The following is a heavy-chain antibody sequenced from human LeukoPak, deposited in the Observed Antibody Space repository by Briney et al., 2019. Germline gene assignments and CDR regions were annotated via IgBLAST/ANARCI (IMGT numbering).Heavy chain of an antibody. V-gene: IGHV1-69*05. J-gene: IGHJ5*02. CDR2: IIPIFGTA. D-gene: IGHD5-18*01. Sequence: SVKVSCKASGGTFSSYAISWVRQAPGQGLEWMGGIIPIFGTANYAQKFQGRVTITTDESTSTAYMELSSLRSEDTAVYYCAGEPPRRGYSYGYFDPWGQGTLVTVSS. CDR3: AGEPPRRGYSYGYFDP. CDR1: GGTFSSYA.